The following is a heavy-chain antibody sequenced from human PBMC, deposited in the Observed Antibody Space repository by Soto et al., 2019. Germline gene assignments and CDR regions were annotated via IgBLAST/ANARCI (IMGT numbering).Heavy chain of an antibody. J-gene: IGHJ4*02. CDR2: IRARGGDT. V-gene: IGHV3-23*01. D-gene: IGHD4-17*01. CDR1: GFTFSNYA. CDR3: AKGIYGGPDY. Sequence: EVQLLESGGGLVQPGGSLRLSCAASGFTFSNYAMSWVRQDPGKGLEWVSGIRARGGDTYYADSVRGRFTVSRDNSRNTMYLQMNSLRPEDTAIYYCAKGIYGGPDYWGQGTLVTVSS.